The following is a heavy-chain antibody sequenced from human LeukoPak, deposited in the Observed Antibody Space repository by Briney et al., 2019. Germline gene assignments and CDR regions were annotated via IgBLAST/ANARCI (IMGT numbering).Heavy chain of an antibody. CDR3: ARCGDYDAFDI. D-gene: IGHD4-17*01. CDR2: IYHSGST. V-gene: IGHV4-38-2*02. Sequence: SETLSLTCTVSGYSISSGYYWGWIRQPPGKGLEWIGSIYHSGSTYYNPSLKSRVTISVDTSKNQFSLKLSSVTAADTAVYYCARCGDYDAFDIWGQGTMVTVSS. J-gene: IGHJ3*02. CDR1: GYSISSGYY.